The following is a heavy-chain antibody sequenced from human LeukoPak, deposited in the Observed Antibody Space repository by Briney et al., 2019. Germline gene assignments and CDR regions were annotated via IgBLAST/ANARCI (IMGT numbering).Heavy chain of an antibody. D-gene: IGHD3-22*01. J-gene: IGHJ4*02. CDR2: INSYGSST. V-gene: IGHV3-74*01. CDR1: GFTFSSYW. CDR3: SRDPQVIYYDSSVYLDY. Sequence: GWSLRLSCAASGFTFSSYWMHWVRQAPGKGLVGVSLINSYGSSTSYADSVKDRFTISRHNARNTLYLQMNSLRAGDTPVYYCSRDPQVIYYDSSVYLDYWGQGTLVTVSS.